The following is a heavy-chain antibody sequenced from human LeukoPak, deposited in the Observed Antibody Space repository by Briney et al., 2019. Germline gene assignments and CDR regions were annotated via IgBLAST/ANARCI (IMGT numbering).Heavy chain of an antibody. CDR3: AKGQGSSWYPFQH. D-gene: IGHD6-13*01. J-gene: IGHJ1*01. V-gene: IGHV3-23*01. CDR2: ISGSGGST. CDR1: GFTFSSYA. Sequence: GGSLRLSCADSGFTFSSYAMSWVRQAPGKGLEWVSSISGSGGSTYYAGSVKGRFTISRDNSKNTLYLQMNSLRAEDTAVYYCAKGQGSSWYPFQHWGQGTLVTVSS.